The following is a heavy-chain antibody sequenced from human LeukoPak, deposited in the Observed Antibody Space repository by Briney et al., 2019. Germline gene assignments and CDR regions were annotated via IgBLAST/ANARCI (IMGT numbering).Heavy chain of an antibody. D-gene: IGHD4-17*01. CDR2: IYYSGST. Sequence: SETLSLTCTVSGGSISSYYWSWIRQPPGKGLEWIGYIYYSGSTNYNPSLKSRVTISVDTSKNQFSLKLSSVTAADTAVYYCASYGDQDRDEYFQHWGQGTLVTVSS. CDR1: GGSISSYY. V-gene: IGHV4-59*08. CDR3: ASYGDQDRDEYFQH. J-gene: IGHJ1*01.